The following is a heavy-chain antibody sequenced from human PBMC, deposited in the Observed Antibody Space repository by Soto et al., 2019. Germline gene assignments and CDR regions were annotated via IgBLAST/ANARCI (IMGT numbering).Heavy chain of an antibody. Sequence: PGGSLRLXCAASGFTFSSYAMSWVRQAPGKGLEWVSAISGSGGSTYYADSVKGRFTISRDNSKNTLYLQMNSLRAEDTAVYYCAKTRTRPRIAARDGYYYYMDVWGKGTTVTVSS. D-gene: IGHD6-6*01. J-gene: IGHJ6*03. CDR3: AKTRTRPRIAARDGYYYYMDV. CDR1: GFTFSSYA. V-gene: IGHV3-23*01. CDR2: ISGSGGST.